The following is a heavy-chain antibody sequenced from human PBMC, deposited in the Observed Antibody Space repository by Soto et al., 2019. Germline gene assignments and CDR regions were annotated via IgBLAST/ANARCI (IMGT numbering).Heavy chain of an antibody. V-gene: IGHV3-49*03. Sequence: GGSLRLSCTASGFTFGDYAMSWFRQAPGKGLEWVGFIRSKAYGGTTEYAASVKGRFTISRDDSKSIAYLQMNSLKTEDTVVYYCTSWDYDILTGYYTGDAFDIWGQGTMVTVSS. J-gene: IGHJ3*02. CDR2: IRSKAYGGTT. D-gene: IGHD3-9*01. CDR1: GFTFGDYA. CDR3: TSWDYDILTGYYTGDAFDI.